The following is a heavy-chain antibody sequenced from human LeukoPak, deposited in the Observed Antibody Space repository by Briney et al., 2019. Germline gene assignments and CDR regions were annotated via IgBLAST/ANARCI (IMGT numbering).Heavy chain of an antibody. CDR1: RFFFSSFW. V-gene: IGHV3-7*04. CDR2: IKDDGTDK. D-gene: IGHD4-17*01. CDR3: VRDHGYGEYENYMDL. J-gene: IGHJ5*02. Sequence: GGSLRLPCVASRFFFSSFWMSWVRQAPGKGPEWVANIKDDGTDKHYVESVRGRFTISRDNAKNSLYLRMNNLRAEDTAVYYCVRDHGYGEYENYMDLWGQGTLVSVSS.